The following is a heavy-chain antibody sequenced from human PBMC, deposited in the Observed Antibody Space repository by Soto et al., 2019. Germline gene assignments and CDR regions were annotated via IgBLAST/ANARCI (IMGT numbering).Heavy chain of an antibody. CDR1: GYTFTGYS. J-gene: IGHJ5*02. CDR2: MNTNSGNT. Sequence: QVQLVQSGAEVKKPGASVRFSCKASGYTFTGYSINWVRQAPGQGLEWVGWMNTNSGNTGYAQKFQGRVTMTRDTSISTAYMELSSLTFEDTAVYYCARDYGGSSGWFDPWGQGTLVTVSS. V-gene: IGHV1-8*01. D-gene: IGHD2-15*01. CDR3: ARDYGGSSGWFDP.